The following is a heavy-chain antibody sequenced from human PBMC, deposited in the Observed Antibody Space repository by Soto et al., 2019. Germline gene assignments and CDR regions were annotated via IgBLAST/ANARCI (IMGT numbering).Heavy chain of an antibody. CDR1: GFTFSSYA. Sequence: GGSLRLSCAASGFTFSSYAMSRVRQAPGKGLEWVSAISGSGGSTYYADSVKGRFTISRDNSKNTLYLQMNSLRAEDTAVYYCAKFSDSSGWFSFDYWGQGTLVTSPQ. V-gene: IGHV3-23*01. CDR3: AKFSDSSGWFSFDY. J-gene: IGHJ4*02. D-gene: IGHD6-19*01. CDR2: ISGSGGST.